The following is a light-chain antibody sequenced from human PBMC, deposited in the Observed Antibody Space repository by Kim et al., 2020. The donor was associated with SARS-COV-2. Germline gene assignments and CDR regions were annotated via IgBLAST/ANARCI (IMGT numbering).Light chain of an antibody. CDR3: QQYYTYPWT. CDR1: QSINQW. Sequence: ASVGDRMSITCRASQSINQWLAWYQQKPGDAPKLLISAASSLESGVPSRFSGSASGTEFILTVSSLQPDDFATYYCQQYYTYPWTFGQGTKVDIK. CDR2: AAS. J-gene: IGKJ1*01. V-gene: IGKV1-5*01.